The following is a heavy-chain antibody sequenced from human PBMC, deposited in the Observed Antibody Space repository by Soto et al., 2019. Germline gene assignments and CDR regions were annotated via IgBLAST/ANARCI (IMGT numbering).Heavy chain of an antibody. CDR2: IIPMFGTA. J-gene: IGHJ4*02. CDR1: GGTFSTYA. D-gene: IGHD5-18*01. CDR3: ASGIQLWLRRINNGYSG. V-gene: IGHV1-69*12. Sequence: QVQLVQSGAEVKKPESSVKVSCKAPGGTFSTYAISWVRQAPGQGLEWMGGIIPMFGTAHYAQRFQDRVTITEDESTNTVYMELSSLRSEDTAVYFCASGIQLWLRRINNGYSGWGQGTLVTVSS.